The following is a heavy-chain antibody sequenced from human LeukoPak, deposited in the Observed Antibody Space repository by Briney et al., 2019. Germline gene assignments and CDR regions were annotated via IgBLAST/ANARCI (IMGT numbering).Heavy chain of an antibody. J-gene: IGHJ4*02. D-gene: IGHD3-10*01. CDR3: ARDYYGSGSYRFGY. CDR1: GYTFTGYY. V-gene: IGHV1-2*04. Sequence: ASVKVSCKASGYTFTGYYMHWVRQAPGQGLEWMGWINPNSGGTNYAQEFQGWVTMTRDTSISTAYMELSRLRSDDTAVYYCARDYYGSGSYRFGYWGQGTLVTVSS. CDR2: INPNSGGT.